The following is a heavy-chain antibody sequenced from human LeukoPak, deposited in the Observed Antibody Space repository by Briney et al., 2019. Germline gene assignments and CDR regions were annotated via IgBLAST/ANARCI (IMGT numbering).Heavy chain of an antibody. V-gene: IGHV4/OR15-8*01. J-gene: IGHJ4*02. CDR3: ARDLNSSGPL. CDR2: IYHGGST. D-gene: IGHD3-22*01. Sequence: SETLSLTCVVSGGSNTSNNWWSWVRQPPGKGLEWIGEIYHGGSTNYNPSLKSRVTISVDKSKNQFSLKLSSVTAADTAVYYCARDLNSSGPLWGQGTLVTVSS. CDR1: GGSNTSNNW.